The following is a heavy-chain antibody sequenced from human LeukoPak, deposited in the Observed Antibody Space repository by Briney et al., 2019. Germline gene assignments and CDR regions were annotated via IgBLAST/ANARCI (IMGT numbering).Heavy chain of an antibody. Sequence: SVKVSCKASGGTFSSYAISWVRQAPGQGLEWMGRIIPILGIANYAQKFQGRVTITADKSTSTAYMELSSLRSEDTAVYYCASPVEVPAAMFDYYYYGMDVWGQGTTVTVSS. V-gene: IGHV1-69*04. D-gene: IGHD2-2*01. CDR1: GGTFSSYA. J-gene: IGHJ6*02. CDR2: IIPILGIA. CDR3: ASPVEVPAAMFDYYYYGMDV.